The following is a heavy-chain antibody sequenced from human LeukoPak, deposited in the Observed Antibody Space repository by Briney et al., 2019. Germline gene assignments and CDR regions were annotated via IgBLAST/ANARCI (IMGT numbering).Heavy chain of an antibody. V-gene: IGHV1-2*02. Sequence: ASVKVSCKASGYTFTGYYMHWVRQAPGQGLEWMGWINPNSGGTNYAQKFQGRVTMTRDTSISTAYMELSRLRSDDTAVYYCARVEGYCSSTSCYGAWWFDPWGQGTLVTVSS. CDR1: GYTFTGYY. J-gene: IGHJ5*02. CDR3: ARVEGYCSSTSCYGAWWFDP. D-gene: IGHD2-2*01. CDR2: INPNSGGT.